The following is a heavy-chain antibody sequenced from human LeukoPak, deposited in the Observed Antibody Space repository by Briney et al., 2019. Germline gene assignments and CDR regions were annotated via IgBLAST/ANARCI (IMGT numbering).Heavy chain of an antibody. D-gene: IGHD3-3*01. CDR2: IYYSGST. CDR1: GGSISSYY. V-gene: IGHV4-59*08. Sequence: PSETLSLTCTVSGGSISSYYWSWIRQPPGKGLEWIGYIYYSGSTNYNPSLKSRVTISVDTSKNQFSLKLSSVTAADTAVYYCARQEGGGRVLRFLEWLSPWFDPRGQGTLVTVSS. CDR3: ARQEGGGRVLRFLEWLSPWFDP. J-gene: IGHJ5*02.